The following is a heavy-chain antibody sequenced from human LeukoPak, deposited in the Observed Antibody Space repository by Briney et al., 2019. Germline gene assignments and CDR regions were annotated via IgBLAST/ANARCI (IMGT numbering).Heavy chain of an antibody. CDR3: ARVSRVALDYYDSSGYASDY. D-gene: IGHD3-22*01. V-gene: IGHV3-21*01. J-gene: IGHJ4*02. Sequence: GGSLRLSCAASGFTFSSYSMNWVRQAPGKGLEWVSSISSSSSYIYYADSVKGRFTISRDNAKNSLYLQMNSLRAEDTAVYYCARVSRVALDYYDSSGYASDYWGQGTLVTVSS. CDR2: ISSSSSYI. CDR1: GFTFSSYS.